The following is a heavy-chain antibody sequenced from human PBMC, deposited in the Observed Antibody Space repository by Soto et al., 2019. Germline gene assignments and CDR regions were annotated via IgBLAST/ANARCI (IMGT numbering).Heavy chain of an antibody. CDR1: GYIFINYG. D-gene: IGHD2-2*01. J-gene: IGHJ5*02. Sequence: ASVKVSCKASGYIFINYGITWVRQAPGQGLEWMGWISGYHGNTNYAQSLQGRVTMTTDTSTSTAYLELRSLRSDDTAMYYCARDEVPAANWLDRWGQGTLVTVSS. CDR3: ARDEVPAANWLDR. V-gene: IGHV1-18*01. CDR2: ISGYHGNT.